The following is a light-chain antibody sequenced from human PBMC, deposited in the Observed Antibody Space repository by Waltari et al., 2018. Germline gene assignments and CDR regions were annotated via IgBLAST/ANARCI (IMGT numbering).Light chain of an antibody. CDR3: QQYYTAPYT. J-gene: IGKJ2*01. CDR1: QGISNS. Sequence: DIQMTQSPSPLSASVGDRVTITCRASQGISNSLAWYQQKPGKAPKLLLHGASSLESGVPSRFSGSGSGTDYTLTISSLQPEDCATYYCQQYYTAPYTFGQGTKLEIK. CDR2: GAS. V-gene: IGKV1-NL1*01.